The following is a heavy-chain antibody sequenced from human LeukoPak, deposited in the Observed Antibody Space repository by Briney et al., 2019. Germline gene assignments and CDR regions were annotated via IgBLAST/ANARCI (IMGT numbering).Heavy chain of an antibody. D-gene: IGHD1-26*01. V-gene: IGHV1-69*05. CDR2: IIPIFGTA. Sequence: GSSVKVSCKASGGTFSSYAISWVRQAPGQGLEWMGRIIPIFGTANYAQKFQGRVTITTDESTSTAYMELSSLRSEDTAVYYCAREIMASYSGSYYFGYWGQGTLVTVSS. CDR3: AREIMASYSGSYYFGY. J-gene: IGHJ4*02. CDR1: GGTFSSYA.